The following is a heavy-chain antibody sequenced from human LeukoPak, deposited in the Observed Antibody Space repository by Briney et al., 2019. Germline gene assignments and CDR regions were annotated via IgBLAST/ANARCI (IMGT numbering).Heavy chain of an antibody. CDR2: IYTCGST. V-gene: IGHV4-4*07. CDR1: GGSFSSYY. J-gene: IGHJ4*02. D-gene: IGHD5-18*01. Sequence: SETLSLTCAVYGGSFSSYYWSWIRQPAGKGLEWIGRIYTCGSTTYNSSLKSRVTMSVDTSKNQFSLKLRSVTAADTAVYYCARDVGGYNYGYSPDYWGQGTLVSVSS. CDR3: ARDVGGYNYGYSPDY.